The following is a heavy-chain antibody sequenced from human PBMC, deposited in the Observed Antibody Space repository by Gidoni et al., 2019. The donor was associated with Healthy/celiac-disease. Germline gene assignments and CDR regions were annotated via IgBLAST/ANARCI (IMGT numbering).Heavy chain of an antibody. Sequence: QVQLQESGPGLVKPSETLSPTCTVSGGSISSYYWSWIRQPPGKGLEWIGYIYYSGSTNYNPSLKSRVTISVDTSKNQFSLKLSSVTAADTAVYYCARVRSSSYYYYYYMDVWGKGTTVTVSS. D-gene: IGHD6-6*01. J-gene: IGHJ6*03. CDR2: IYYSGST. CDR1: GGSISSYY. V-gene: IGHV4-59*01. CDR3: ARVRSSSYYYYYYMDV.